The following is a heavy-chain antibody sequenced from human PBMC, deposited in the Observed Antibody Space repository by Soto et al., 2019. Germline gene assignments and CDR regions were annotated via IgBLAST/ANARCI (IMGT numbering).Heavy chain of an antibody. J-gene: IGHJ3*02. CDR2: IYPTGNI. V-gene: IGHV4-4*02. Sequence: SETLSLTCTVSGGSISGSHWLIWFRQAPGKGLEWIGEIYPTGNINFNPSLKSRASMSIDKSKNQLSLKLTSLTAEDTAVYYCARERLVVVPPDFWAPPHDAFDIWGQGTMVTVSS. CDR1: GGSISGSHW. CDR3: ARERLVVVPPDFWAPPHDAFDI. D-gene: IGHD2-2*01.